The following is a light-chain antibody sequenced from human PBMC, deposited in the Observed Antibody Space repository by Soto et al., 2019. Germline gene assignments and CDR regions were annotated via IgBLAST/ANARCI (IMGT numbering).Light chain of an antibody. CDR3: SSYVGTNSYV. CDR1: SSDIGGYNH. V-gene: IGLV2-8*01. J-gene: IGLJ1*01. Sequence: QSVLTQPRSVSGSPGQSVTISCTGTSSDIGGYNHVSWYQHPPGKAPKLIIYEVYKRPSGVPDRFSGSKSGNTAALTVSGLQAEDEADYYCSSYVGTNSYVFGTGTKVTVL. CDR2: EVY.